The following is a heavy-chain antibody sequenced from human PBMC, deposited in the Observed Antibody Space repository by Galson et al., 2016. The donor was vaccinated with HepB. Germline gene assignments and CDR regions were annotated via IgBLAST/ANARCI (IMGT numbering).Heavy chain of an antibody. V-gene: IGHV1-18*01. CDR3: AKHIDNWFDT. D-gene: IGHD5-12*01. CDR1: GYTFFNYA. CDR2: INTHNPAT. Sequence: SVKVSCKASGYTFFNYAITWVRQAPGQGLEWMGWINTHNPATNYAQKLQDRVTLTTNTSTRTAYMELKSLRSDDTAVYYCAKHIDNWFDTWGQGTLVTVSS. J-gene: IGHJ5*02.